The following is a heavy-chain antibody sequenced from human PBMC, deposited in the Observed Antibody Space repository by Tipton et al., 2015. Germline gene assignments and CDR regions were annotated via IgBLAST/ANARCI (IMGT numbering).Heavy chain of an antibody. CDR3: ARAVYDDGGYNLFAY. CDR1: GGSFTGYY. Sequence: TLSLTCAVYGGSFTGYYWSWIRQPPGQGLEWIVNIYYSAYTNSNPSLKSRVTISIDTSKNQFTLKLSSVTAADTAVYYCARAVYDDGGYNLFAYWGQGILVTVSS. D-gene: IGHD3-22*01. CDR2: IYYSAYT. V-gene: IGHV4-59*01. J-gene: IGHJ4*02.